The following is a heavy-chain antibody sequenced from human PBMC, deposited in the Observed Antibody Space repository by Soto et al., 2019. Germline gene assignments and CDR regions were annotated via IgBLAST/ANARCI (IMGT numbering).Heavy chain of an antibody. V-gene: IGHV3-7*01. CDR1: GFTFSNYG. CDR3: ARDGSIANYYYYGMDV. Sequence: EVHLVESGGGLVQPGGSLRLSCAASGFTFSNYGMSWVRQAPGKGLEWVANIKQDGSEKYYVDSVKGRFTISRDNAKNSLYLQMNSLRAEDTAVYYCARDGSIANYYYYGMDVWGQGTTVTVSS. D-gene: IGHD6-6*01. J-gene: IGHJ6*02. CDR2: IKQDGSEK.